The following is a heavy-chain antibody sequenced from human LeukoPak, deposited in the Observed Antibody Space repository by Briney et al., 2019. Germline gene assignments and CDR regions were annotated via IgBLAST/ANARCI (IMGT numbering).Heavy chain of an antibody. CDR1: SYTFPTDD. D-gene: IGHD2-2*01. Sequence: GASVKVSCKASSYTFPTDDFTWVRQAPGQGLEWMGGIIPIFGTANYAQKFQGRVTITADESTSTAYMELSSLRSEDTAVYYCARGNVVVPAAMSYAFDIWGQGTMVTVSS. V-gene: IGHV1-69*13. CDR3: ARGNVVVPAAMSYAFDI. J-gene: IGHJ3*02. CDR2: IIPIFGTA.